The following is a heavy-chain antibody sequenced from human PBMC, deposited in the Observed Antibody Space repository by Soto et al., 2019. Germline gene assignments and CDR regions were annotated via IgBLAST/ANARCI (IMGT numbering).Heavy chain of an antibody. CDR1: GYTFTSYG. V-gene: IGHV1-18*01. CDR3: ARDVSLIAAAAWV. J-gene: IGHJ4*02. D-gene: IGHD6-13*01. CDR2: ISAYNGNT. Sequence: ASVKVCCKPSGYTFTSYGVSWVRQAPGQGLEWMGWISAYNGNTNYAQKFQGRVTMTTDTSTSTVYMELRSLRSDDTAVYYCARDVSLIAAAAWVWGQGTLVTVSS.